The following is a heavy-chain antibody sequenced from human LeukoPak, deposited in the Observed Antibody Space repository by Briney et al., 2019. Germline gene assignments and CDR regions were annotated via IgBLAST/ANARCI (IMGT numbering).Heavy chain of an antibody. V-gene: IGHV3-23*01. Sequence: GGTLRLSCAASGFTFSSYAMSWVRQAPGKGLEWVSAISGSGGSTYYADSVKGRFTISRDNSKNTLYLQMNSLRAEDTAVYYCATPLAAAGMGYYYYYMDVWGKGTTVTVSS. CDR1: GFTFSSYA. CDR3: ATPLAAAGMGYYYYYMDV. D-gene: IGHD6-13*01. CDR2: ISGSGGST. J-gene: IGHJ6*03.